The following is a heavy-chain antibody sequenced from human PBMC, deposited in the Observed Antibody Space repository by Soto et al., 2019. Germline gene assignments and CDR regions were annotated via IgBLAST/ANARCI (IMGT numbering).Heavy chain of an antibody. CDR3: ARASKYYYDSSGYPLYFDY. CDR1: GFTFRSYA. V-gene: IGHV3-30-3*01. J-gene: IGHJ4*02. D-gene: IGHD3-22*01. CDR2: ISYDGSNK. Sequence: LRLSCAASGFTFRSYAMHWVRQAPGKGLEWVAVISYDGSNKYYADSVKGRFTISRDNSKNTLYLQMNSPRAEDTAVYYCARASKYYYDSSGYPLYFDYWGQGTLVTVSS.